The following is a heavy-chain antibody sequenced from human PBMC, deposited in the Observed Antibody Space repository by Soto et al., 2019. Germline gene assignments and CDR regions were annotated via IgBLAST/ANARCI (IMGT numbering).Heavy chain of an antibody. J-gene: IGHJ6*03. CDR1: GFTFSSYS. D-gene: IGHD6-13*01. Sequence: GGSLRLSCAASGFTFSSYSMNWVRQAPGKGLEWVSSISSSSSYIYYADSVKGRFTISRDNAKNSLYLQMNSLRAEDTAVYYCARLGGSSSWFLHYYYYYYMDVWGKGTTVTVSS. V-gene: IGHV3-21*01. CDR3: ARLGGSSSWFLHYYYYYYMDV. CDR2: ISSSSSYI.